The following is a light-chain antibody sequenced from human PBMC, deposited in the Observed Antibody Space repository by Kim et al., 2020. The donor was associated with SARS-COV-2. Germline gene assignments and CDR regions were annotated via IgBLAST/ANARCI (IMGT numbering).Light chain of an antibody. V-gene: IGKV1-33*01. CDR1: HDINNY. Sequence: DIQLAQSPSSLSASVGDRVTITCQASHDINNYLAWYQQKPGKAPKFLIYHASNLDTGVPSRFSGSGSGTDFTFTISSLQPEDVATYYCQQYDNLPITFGGGTKLDIK. CDR2: HAS. CDR3: QQYDNLPIT. J-gene: IGKJ4*01.